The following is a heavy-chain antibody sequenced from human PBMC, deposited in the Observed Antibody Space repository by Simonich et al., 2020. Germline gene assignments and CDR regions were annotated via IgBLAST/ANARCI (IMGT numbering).Heavy chain of an antibody. D-gene: IGHD1-7*01. CDR2: ISGSGGRT. CDR1: GFTFSSYA. V-gene: IGHV3-23*01. Sequence: EVQLLESGGGLVQPGGSLRLSCAASGFTFSSYAMSWVRQAPGKGWEWCSEISGSGGRTYYADSVKGRFTISRDNSKNTLYLQMNSLRAEDTAVYDCAKRSGVSITGTFDYWGQGTLVTVSS. J-gene: IGHJ4*02. CDR3: AKRSGVSITGTFDY.